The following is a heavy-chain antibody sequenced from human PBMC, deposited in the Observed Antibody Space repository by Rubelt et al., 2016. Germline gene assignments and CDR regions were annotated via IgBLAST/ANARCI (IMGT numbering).Heavy chain of an antibody. V-gene: IGHV7-4-1*02. Sequence: QVQLVQSGSELKKPGASVKVSCKASGYTSTSYALNWVRQAPGQGLEWMGWINTNTGTPTYAPGFTGLFVFSSDTSVSTAVLQISSLKAEDTAVYYCARVIAAAGRDGNYFDYWGQGTLVTVSS. CDR1: GYTSTSYA. CDR2: INTNTGTP. D-gene: IGHD6-13*01. J-gene: IGHJ4*02. CDR3: ARVIAAAGRDGNYFDY.